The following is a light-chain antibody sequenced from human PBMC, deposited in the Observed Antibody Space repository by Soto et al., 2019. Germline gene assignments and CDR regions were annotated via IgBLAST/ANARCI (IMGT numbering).Light chain of an antibody. CDR1: QNLLFSSNNKNS. J-gene: IGKJ2*01. CDR3: QQYHTTPNT. CDR2: WAS. Sequence: DVVMTQSPDSLAVSLGERAAINCKSSQNLLFSSNNKNSLALYQQKPGQPPKLLIYWASTRESGAPDRFSGSGSGRDFTLTISSLQAEDVAVYYCQQYHTTPNTFGQGTKVEIK. V-gene: IGKV4-1*01.